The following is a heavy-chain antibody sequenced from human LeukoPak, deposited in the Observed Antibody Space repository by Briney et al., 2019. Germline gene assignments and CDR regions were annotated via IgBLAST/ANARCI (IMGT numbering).Heavy chain of an antibody. J-gene: IGHJ4*02. Sequence: GGSLRLSCAASGFTFSSYWMHWVRQAPGKGLVWVSRINSDGSSTSYADSVKGRFTISRDNAKNTLYLQMSSLRAEDTAVYYCARVSGSFIWFRGTCYFDYWGQGTLVTVSS. V-gene: IGHV3-74*01. D-gene: IGHD3-10*01. CDR3: ARVSGSFIWFRGTCYFDY. CDR1: GFTFSSYW. CDR2: INSDGSST.